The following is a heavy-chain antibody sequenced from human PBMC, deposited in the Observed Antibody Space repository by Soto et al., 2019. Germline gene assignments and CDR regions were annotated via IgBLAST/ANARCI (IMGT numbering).Heavy chain of an antibody. CDR3: ARTEGGSTRGEY. Sequence: ASVKVSCKASGYSFTTYGVTWVRQAPGQGLEWMGWISTYNGDTRVAQQHQGRVTLTTDTCTNAAHMELGSLRSDDTAINYWARTEGGSTRGEYWGQGTLVTVSS. CDR1: GYSFTTYG. J-gene: IGHJ4*02. D-gene: IGHD2-8*01. CDR2: ISTYNGDT. V-gene: IGHV1-18*01.